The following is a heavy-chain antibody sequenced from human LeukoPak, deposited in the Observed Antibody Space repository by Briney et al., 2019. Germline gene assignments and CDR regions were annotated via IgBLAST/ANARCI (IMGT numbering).Heavy chain of an antibody. V-gene: IGHV4-34*01. CDR2: INHSGSP. J-gene: IGHJ6*02. Sequence: GSLRLSCAASGFTFSSYAMSWVRQPPGKGLEWIGEINHSGSPNYNPSLKSRVTISVDTSKNQFSLKLSSVTAADTAVYYCASARRDYYYGMDVWGQGTTVTVSS. D-gene: IGHD6-6*01. CDR3: ASARRDYYYGMDV. CDR1: GFTFSSYA.